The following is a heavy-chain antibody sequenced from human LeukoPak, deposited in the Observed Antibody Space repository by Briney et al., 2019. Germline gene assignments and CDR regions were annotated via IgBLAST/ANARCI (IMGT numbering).Heavy chain of an antibody. D-gene: IGHD1-26*01. CDR2: IYPADSDT. J-gene: IGHJ4*02. V-gene: IGHV5-51*01. CDR1: GYSFTSYW. Sequence: PGESLKISCKGSGYSFTSYWIGWVRQIPGKGLEWMGSIYPADSDTRYSPSVEGQVTMSADKSISTAYLQWSSLKASDTAMYYCARHGVSWRAATQEIDYWGQGTLVTVSS. CDR3: ARHGVSWRAATQEIDY.